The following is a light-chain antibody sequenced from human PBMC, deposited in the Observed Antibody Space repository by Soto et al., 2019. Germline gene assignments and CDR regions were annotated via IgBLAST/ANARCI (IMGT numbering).Light chain of an antibody. J-gene: IGKJ4*01. CDR2: DAS. CDR1: QSISSW. Sequence: DIQMTQSPSTLSASVGDRVTITCRASQSISSWLAWYQQKPGKAPKLLIYDASSLESGVPSRFSGSGSGTEFTLTISSLQPDDFTTYYCQQYYSYSPLTFGGGTKVEIK. V-gene: IGKV1-5*01. CDR3: QQYYSYSPLT.